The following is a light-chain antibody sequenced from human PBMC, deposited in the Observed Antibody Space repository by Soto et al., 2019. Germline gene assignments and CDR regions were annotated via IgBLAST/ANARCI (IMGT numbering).Light chain of an antibody. V-gene: IGLV1-47*01. CDR3: AAWDDSLVV. J-gene: IGLJ2*01. CDR2: RNN. CDR1: SSNIGSAY. Sequence: QSVLTQPPSASGTPGQTVTISCSGSSSNIGSAYIYWYQQLPGTAPKLLIYRNNQRPSGVPDRFSASKSGTSASLAISGLRSEDEADYYCAAWDDSLVVFGGGTKLTVL.